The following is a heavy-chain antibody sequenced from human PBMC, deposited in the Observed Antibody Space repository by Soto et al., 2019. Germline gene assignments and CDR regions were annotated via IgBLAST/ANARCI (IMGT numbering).Heavy chain of an antibody. V-gene: IGHV4-31*03. Sequence: SETLSLTCTVSGGSISSGGYYWSWIRQHPGKGLEWIGYIYYSGSTYYNPSLKSRVTISVDTSKNQFSLKLSSVTAADTAVYYCARDRAELGYMDVWGKGTTVTVSS. CDR3: ARDRAELGYMDV. CDR1: GGSISSGGYY. J-gene: IGHJ6*03. CDR2: IYYSGST. D-gene: IGHD3-10*01.